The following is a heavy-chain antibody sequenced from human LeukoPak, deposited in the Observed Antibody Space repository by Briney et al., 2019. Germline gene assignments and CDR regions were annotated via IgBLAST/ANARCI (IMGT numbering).Heavy chain of an antibody. CDR3: ARALYGDYASFDY. CDR1: GFTFSSYA. Sequence: PGGSLRLSCAASGFTFSSYALSWVRQAPGKGLEWVSAISDSGGSTYYADYVKGRFTISRDNAKNSLYLQMNSLRAEDTAVYYCARALYGDYASFDYWGQGTLVTVSS. D-gene: IGHD4-17*01. V-gene: IGHV3-23*01. J-gene: IGHJ4*02. CDR2: ISDSGGST.